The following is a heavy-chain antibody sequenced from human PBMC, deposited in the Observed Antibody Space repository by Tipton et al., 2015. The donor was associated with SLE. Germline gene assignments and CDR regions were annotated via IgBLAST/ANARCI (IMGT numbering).Heavy chain of an antibody. CDR1: GGSISSSYW. Sequence: TLSLTCAVSGGSISSSYWWSWVRQPPGKGLEYIGEIYHSGSTKYNPSLKSRVTISVDKSKNQFSLKVTSVTAADTAVYYCATQGNTYCVDYWGQGTLVTVSS. CDR3: ATQGNTYCVDY. CDR2: IYHSGST. V-gene: IGHV4-4*02. D-gene: IGHD2/OR15-2a*01. J-gene: IGHJ4*02.